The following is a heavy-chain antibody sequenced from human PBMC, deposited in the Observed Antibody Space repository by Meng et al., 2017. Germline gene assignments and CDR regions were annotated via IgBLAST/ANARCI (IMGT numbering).Heavy chain of an antibody. CDR1: GDSVSSNSAA. V-gene: IGHV6-1*01. D-gene: IGHD2-15*01. CDR2: TYYRSKWYN. Sequence: QVQLQQSGPGLVKPSQTLSLTCASSGDSVSSNSAAWNWIRQSPSRGLEWLGRTYYRSKWYNEYTVSVKSRITINPDTSKNQFSLQLNSVTPEDTAVYYCARAYCSGGSCEFDYWGQGTLVTVSS. J-gene: IGHJ4*02. CDR3: ARAYCSGGSCEFDY.